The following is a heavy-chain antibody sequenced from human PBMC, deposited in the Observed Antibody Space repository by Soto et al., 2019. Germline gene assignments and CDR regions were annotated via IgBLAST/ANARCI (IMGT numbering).Heavy chain of an antibody. Sequence: PSETLSLTCTVSGGSISSYYWSWIRQPPGKGLEWIGYIYYSGSTNYNPSLKSRVTISVDTSKNQFSLKLSSVTAADTAVYYCARADYDILTGSLYYFDYWGQGTVVTVS. D-gene: IGHD3-9*01. V-gene: IGHV4-59*01. J-gene: IGHJ4*02. CDR3: ARADYDILTGSLYYFDY. CDR1: GGSISSYY. CDR2: IYYSGST.